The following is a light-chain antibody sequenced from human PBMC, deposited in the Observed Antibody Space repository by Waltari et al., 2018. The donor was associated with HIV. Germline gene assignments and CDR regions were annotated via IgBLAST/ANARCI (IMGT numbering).Light chain of an antibody. CDR3: QQYGSAPPT. J-gene: IGKJ5*01. CDR2: GAS. Sequence: EIVLTQSPGTLSLSPGERATLSCRASQSFTSSYLAWYQQRPGQAPSLLIYGASSRATGIPDRFSGSGSGTAFTLTIRRLEPEDFAVYYCQQYGSAPPTFGQGTRLEI. CDR1: QSFTSSY. V-gene: IGKV3-20*01.